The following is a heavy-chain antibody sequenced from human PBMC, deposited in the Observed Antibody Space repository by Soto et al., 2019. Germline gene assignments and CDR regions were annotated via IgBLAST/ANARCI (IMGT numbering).Heavy chain of an antibody. V-gene: IGHV3-48*03. Sequence: GGSLRLSCAASGFTFSSYEMNWVRQAPGKGLEWVSYISSSGSTIYYADSVKGRFTISRDNAKNSLYLQMNSLRAEDTAVYYCAREVTVAGTGWFDPWGQGTLVTVSS. D-gene: IGHD6-19*01. J-gene: IGHJ5*02. CDR3: AREVTVAGTGWFDP. CDR2: ISSSGSTI. CDR1: GFTFSSYE.